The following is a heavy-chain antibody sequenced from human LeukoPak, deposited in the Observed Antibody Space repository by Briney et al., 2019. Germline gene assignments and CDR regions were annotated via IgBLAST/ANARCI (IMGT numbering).Heavy chain of an antibody. D-gene: IGHD6-13*01. CDR3: ATNYWGAAADDS. CDR2: ISGSGDRT. Sequence: GGPLRLSFPASGFTFSSLAISWVRQAPGKGLEWVAVISGSGDRTYYATFVRGRFTLSRANSKNMLYLQMNSLRVEDTAVYYFATNYWGAAADDSWGQGTLVTVSS. V-gene: IGHV3-23*01. J-gene: IGHJ4*02. CDR1: GFTFSSLA.